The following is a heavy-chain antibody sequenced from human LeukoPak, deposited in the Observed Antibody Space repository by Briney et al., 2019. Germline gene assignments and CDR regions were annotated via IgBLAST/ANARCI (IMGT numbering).Heavy chain of an antibody. CDR3: ARLSPNRSEYSRRTGRYYFDY. D-gene: IGHD6-6*01. Sequence: PSETLSLTCTVSGGSISSSSYYWGWIRQPPGKGLEWIGSIYYSGSTYYNPSLKSRVTISVDTSKNQFSLKLSSVTAADTAVYYCARLSPNRSEYSRRTGRYYFDYWGQGTLVTVSS. V-gene: IGHV4-39*01. CDR2: IYYSGST. CDR1: GGSISSSSYY. J-gene: IGHJ4*02.